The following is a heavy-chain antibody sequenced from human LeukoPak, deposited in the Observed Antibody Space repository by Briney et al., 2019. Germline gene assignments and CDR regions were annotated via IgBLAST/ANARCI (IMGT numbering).Heavy chain of an antibody. CDR3: AREGSPRAYDILTGSYAFDI. CDR2: IYYSGST. D-gene: IGHD3-9*01. Sequence: SDTLSLTCTLSGDSISIYYASCMPHPPEKALVCIRYIYYSGSTNYNPSLKSRVTISVDTSKNQFYMKLSSVTAADTAVYYYAREGSPRAYDILTGSYAFDIWGQGTMVTVSS. CDR1: GDSISIYY. V-gene: IGHV4-59*01. J-gene: IGHJ3*02.